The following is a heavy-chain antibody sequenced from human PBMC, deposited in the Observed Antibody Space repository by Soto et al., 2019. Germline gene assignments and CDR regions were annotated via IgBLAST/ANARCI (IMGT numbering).Heavy chain of an antibody. D-gene: IGHD3-3*01. CDR1: GYTFTHHY. CDR3: ARDPHEFWTSYWFDP. CDR2: INPSGGRT. Sequence: ASVKVSCKASGYTFTHHYIHWVRQAPGQGLDWVGVINPSGGRTNYAQKFQGRVTLTTDTSTSTAYMELRSLRSDDTAIYYCARDPHEFWTSYWFDPWGQGTPVTVCS. V-gene: IGHV1-46*01. J-gene: IGHJ5*02.